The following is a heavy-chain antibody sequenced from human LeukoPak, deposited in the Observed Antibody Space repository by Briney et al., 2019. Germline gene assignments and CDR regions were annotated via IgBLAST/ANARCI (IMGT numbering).Heavy chain of an antibody. CDR1: GGSISNYF. J-gene: IGHJ4*02. CDR2: FYYSGST. Sequence: SETLSLTCTASGGSISNYFWSWIRQPPGKGLEWIGYFYYSGSTNHNPSLKSRVTISVDTSKNQFSLKLSSVTAADSAVYYCAREMATTAFDYWGQGTLVTVSS. CDR3: AREMATTAFDY. D-gene: IGHD5-24*01. V-gene: IGHV4-59*01.